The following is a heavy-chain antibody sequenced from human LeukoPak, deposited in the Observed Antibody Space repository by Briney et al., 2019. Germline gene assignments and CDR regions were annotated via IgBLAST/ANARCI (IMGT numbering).Heavy chain of an antibody. CDR3: AKDMPAPYFDY. V-gene: IGHV3-30*02. J-gene: IGHJ4*02. D-gene: IGHD2-2*01. Sequence: GGSLRLSCAASGFTFISYGMHWVRQAPGKGLEWVAFIRSDGSIKYYIDPVKGRFTISRDNSKNTLYLQLNSLRAEDTAVYYCAKDMPAPYFDYWGQGTLVTVSS. CDR1: GFTFISYG. CDR2: IRSDGSIK.